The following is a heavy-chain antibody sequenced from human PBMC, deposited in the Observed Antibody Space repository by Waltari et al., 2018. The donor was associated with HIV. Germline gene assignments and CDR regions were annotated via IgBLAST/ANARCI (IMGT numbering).Heavy chain of an antibody. J-gene: IGHJ6*02. D-gene: IGHD3-10*01. CDR1: GFSVGHNY. Sequence: VQVAESGGGLIEPGGSLRLRCDASGFSVGHNYLNWVRPAPGKGLEWVSVIYSGGLTYYSDSVKGRFTISRDTSRNTVYLQMDSLGGEDTAIYYCAREGVGRDGLYGMDVWGQGTTVTVSS. CDR3: AREGVGRDGLYGMDV. V-gene: IGHV3-53*01. CDR2: IYSGGLT.